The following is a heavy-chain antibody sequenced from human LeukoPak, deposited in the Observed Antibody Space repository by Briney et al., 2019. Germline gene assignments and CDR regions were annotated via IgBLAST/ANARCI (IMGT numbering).Heavy chain of an antibody. CDR2: IYASGST. D-gene: IGHD6-13*01. V-gene: IGHV4-4*07. CDR3: ARFSSSQQVSYWFDP. Sequence: PSETLSLTCTVSGGSISTYYWSWIRQPAEKGLEWIGHIYASGSTTYNPSLKGRITMSVDTSKNQFSLNLSSVTAADTAVYYCARFSSSQQVSYWFDPWGQGTLVTVSS. CDR1: GGSISTYY. J-gene: IGHJ5*02.